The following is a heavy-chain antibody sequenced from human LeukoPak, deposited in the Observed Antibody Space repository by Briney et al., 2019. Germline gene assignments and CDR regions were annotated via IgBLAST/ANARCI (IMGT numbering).Heavy chain of an antibody. CDR2: MNPNSGNT. CDR3: ARVPLTPTPRPRLYYFDY. CDR1: GYTFTSYD. J-gene: IGHJ4*02. Sequence: ASVKVSCTASGYTFTSYDINWVRQATGQGLEWMGRMNPNSGNTGYAQKFQGRVTMTRNTSISTAYMELSSLRSEDTAVYYCARVPLTPTPRPRLYYFDYWGQGTLVTVSS. V-gene: IGHV1-8*01. D-gene: IGHD3-9*01.